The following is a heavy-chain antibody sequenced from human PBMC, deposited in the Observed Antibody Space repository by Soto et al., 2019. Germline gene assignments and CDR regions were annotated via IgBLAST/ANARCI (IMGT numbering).Heavy chain of an antibody. V-gene: IGHV3-66*01. Sequence: EVQLVESGGGLVQPGGSLRLSCAASGFTVSSNYMSWVRQAPGKGLEWVSVIYSGGTTYYADSVKGRFTISRDNSKNTLYLQMTSLRAEDTALYYCDSAVAGTFHWGHGTLVTVSS. CDR2: IYSGGTT. D-gene: IGHD6-19*01. CDR1: GFTVSSNY. CDR3: DSAVAGTFH. J-gene: IGHJ4*01.